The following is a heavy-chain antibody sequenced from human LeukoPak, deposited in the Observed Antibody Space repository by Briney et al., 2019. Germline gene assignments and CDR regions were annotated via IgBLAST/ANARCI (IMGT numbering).Heavy chain of an antibody. V-gene: IGHV4-59*01. CDR2: IYYSGST. J-gene: IGHJ4*02. Sequence: SETLSLTCTVSGGSISSYYWSWVRQPPGKGLEWIGYIYYSGSTNYNPSLKSRVTISVDTSKNQFSLKLSSVTAADTAVYYCARGYYDFWSGPMKDYFDYWGQGTLVTVSS. CDR3: ARGYYDFWSGPMKDYFDY. CDR1: GGSISSYY. D-gene: IGHD3-3*01.